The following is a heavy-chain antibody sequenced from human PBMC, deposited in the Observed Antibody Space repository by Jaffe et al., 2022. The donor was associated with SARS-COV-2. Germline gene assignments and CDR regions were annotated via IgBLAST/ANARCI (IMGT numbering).Heavy chain of an antibody. CDR3: ATSRAARREIDY. Sequence: EVQLVESGGGLVQPGRSLRLSCAASGFTFDDYAMHWVRQAPGKGLEWVSGISWNSGSIGYADSVKGRFTISRDNAKNSLYLQMNSLRAEDTALYYCATSRAARREIDYWGQGTLVTVSS. CDR1: GFTFDDYA. V-gene: IGHV3-9*01. D-gene: IGHD6-6*01. J-gene: IGHJ4*02. CDR2: ISWNSGSI.